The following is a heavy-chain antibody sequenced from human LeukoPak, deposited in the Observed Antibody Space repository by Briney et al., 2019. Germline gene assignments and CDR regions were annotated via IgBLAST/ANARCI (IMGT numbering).Heavy chain of an antibody. D-gene: IGHD3-16*01. CDR3: AREPPGGGFDY. Sequence: GGSLRLSCAASGFIFSSYEMHWVRQAPGKGLEWVSYISSSSRTIHYADSVKGRFTISRDNAKASLYLQMNNLRAEDTAVYYYAREPPGGGFDYWGQGTLVTVSS. CDR1: GFIFSSYE. J-gene: IGHJ4*02. V-gene: IGHV3-48*03. CDR2: ISSSSRTI.